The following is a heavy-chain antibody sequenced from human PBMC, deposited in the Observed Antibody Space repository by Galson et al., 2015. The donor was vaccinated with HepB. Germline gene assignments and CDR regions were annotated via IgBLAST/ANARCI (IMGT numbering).Heavy chain of an antibody. V-gene: IGHV3-33*01. D-gene: IGHD7-27*01. Sequence: SLRLSCAASGLTFSSYGMHWVRQAPGKGLEWVAIIWYDGSYKYYADSVKGRITVSRDNPKNTLYLQMNSLRDEDTAVYYCARDMGTTRMDVWGRGTTVTVSS. CDR3: ARDMGTTRMDV. J-gene: IGHJ6*04. CDR1: GLTFSSYG. CDR2: IWYDGSYK.